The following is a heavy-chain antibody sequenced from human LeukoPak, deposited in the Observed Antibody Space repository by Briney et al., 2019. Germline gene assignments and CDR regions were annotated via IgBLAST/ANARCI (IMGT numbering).Heavy chain of an antibody. Sequence: SETLSLTCTVSGGSISSYYWSWIRQPPGKGLEWIGYIYYSGSTNYNPSLKSRVTISVDTSKNQFSLKLSSATAADTAVYYCARATLPGGNVDYWGQGTLVTVSS. J-gene: IGHJ4*02. D-gene: IGHD4-23*01. CDR3: ARATLPGGNVDY. CDR2: IYYSGST. CDR1: GGSISSYY. V-gene: IGHV4-59*01.